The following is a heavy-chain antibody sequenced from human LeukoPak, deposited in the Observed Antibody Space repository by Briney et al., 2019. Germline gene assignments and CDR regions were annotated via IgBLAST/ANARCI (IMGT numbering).Heavy chain of an antibody. CDR1: GFSFSSQS. CDR3: VKWTGYGMD. Sequence: GGSLRLSCAASGFSFSSQSMTWVRQAPGKGLEWVSGISGSGDNTYYGDSVKGRFTISRDNSKSTMYLQMNSLRVEDTAVYYCVKWTGYGMDWGQGTLVTVSS. J-gene: IGHJ4*02. V-gene: IGHV3-23*01. D-gene: IGHD3/OR15-3a*01. CDR2: ISGSGDNT.